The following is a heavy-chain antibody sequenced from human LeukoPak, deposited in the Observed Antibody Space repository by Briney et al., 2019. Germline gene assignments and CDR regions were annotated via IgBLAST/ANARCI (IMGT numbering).Heavy chain of an antibody. Sequence: PRGSLRLSCAASGFTFSSYAMSWVRQAPGKGLEWVSAISGSGGSTYYADSVKGRFTISRDNSKNTLYLQMNSLRAEDTAVYYCEGITIFGVVIPGGQGTLVTVSS. V-gene: IGHV3-23*01. D-gene: IGHD3-3*01. CDR2: ISGSGGST. CDR1: GFTFSSYA. CDR3: EGITIFGVVIP. J-gene: IGHJ5*02.